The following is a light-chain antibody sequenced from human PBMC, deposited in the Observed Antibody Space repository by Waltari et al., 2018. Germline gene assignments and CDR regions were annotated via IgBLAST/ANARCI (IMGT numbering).Light chain of an antibody. CDR1: SNDVGGYNY. Sequence: QSALTQPRSVSGSPGQSVTISCTGPSNDVGGYNYVSWYQHHPGKAPKLMIYEVSKRPSGVPDRFSGSQSGSTASLTVSGLQAEDEADYYCSSYAGNNVYVFGSGTKVTVL. CDR2: EVS. V-gene: IGLV2-11*01. CDR3: SSYAGNNVYV. J-gene: IGLJ1*01.